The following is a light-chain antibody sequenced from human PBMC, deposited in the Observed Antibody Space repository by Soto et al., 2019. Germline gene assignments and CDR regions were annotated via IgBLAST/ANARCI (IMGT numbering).Light chain of an antibody. CDR3: QLYGNSPYT. CDR2: GAS. CDR1: QSVSSSNY. Sequence: EIVLTQSPGTLSLSPGERATLSCRASQSVSSSNYLAWHQQKPGQAPRLLIYGASSRATGIPDRFSGSGSGTDFTLTISRLEPEDLAVYYCQLYGNSPYTFGQGTKLEIK. V-gene: IGKV3-20*01. J-gene: IGKJ2*01.